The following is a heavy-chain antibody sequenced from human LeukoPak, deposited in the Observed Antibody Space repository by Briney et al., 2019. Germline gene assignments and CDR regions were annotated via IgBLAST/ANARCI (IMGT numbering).Heavy chain of an antibody. D-gene: IGHD6-19*01. J-gene: IGHJ4*02. CDR2: ISGSGGST. V-gene: IGHV3-23*01. Sequence: GGSLRLSCAASGFTFSSYAMSWVRQAPGKGLEWVSTISGSGGSTYYADSVKGRFTISRDNSKNTLFLQMNSLRAEDTAVYYCAKDRGSSGWFGALDYWGQGTLVTVS. CDR3: AKDRGSSGWFGALDY. CDR1: GFTFSSYA.